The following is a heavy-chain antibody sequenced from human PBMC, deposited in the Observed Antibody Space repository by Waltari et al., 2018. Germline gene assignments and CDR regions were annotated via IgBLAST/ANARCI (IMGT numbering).Heavy chain of an antibody. D-gene: IGHD3-22*01. Sequence: QVQLVQSGAEVKKPGASVKVSCKASGYTFTSYDINWVRQATGQGLEWMGWMNPNSGNTGYAQKFQGRVTMTRNTSISTAYMELSSLRSEDTAVYYCARGPTDYYDSSGYYPDAFDIWGQGTMVTVSS. CDR2: MNPNSGNT. CDR3: ARGPTDYYDSSGYYPDAFDI. V-gene: IGHV1-8*01. J-gene: IGHJ3*02. CDR1: GYTFTSYD.